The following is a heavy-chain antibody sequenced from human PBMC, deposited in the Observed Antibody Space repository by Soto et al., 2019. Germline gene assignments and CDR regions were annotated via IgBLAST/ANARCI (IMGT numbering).Heavy chain of an antibody. Sequence: SVKVSCKASGGTFSSYAISWVRQAPGQGLEWMGGIIPIFGTANYAQKFQGRVTITADESTSTAYMELSSLRSEDTAVYYCARSPPGRIFPLDPWGQGTLVTVSS. V-gene: IGHV1-69*13. J-gene: IGHJ5*02. CDR1: GGTFSSYA. D-gene: IGHD3-3*01. CDR3: ARSPPGRIFPLDP. CDR2: IIPIFGTA.